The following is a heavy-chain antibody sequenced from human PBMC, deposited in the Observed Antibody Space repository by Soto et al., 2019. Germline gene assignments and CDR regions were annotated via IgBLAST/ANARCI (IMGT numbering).Heavy chain of an antibody. Sequence: GESLKISCKGSGYSFTSYWIGWVRQMPGKGLEWMGIIYPGDSDTRYSPSFKGQVTISADKSISTAYLQWSSLKASDTAMYYCARLPIVVVPAANTYYYYYYGMDVWGQGTTVTVSS. V-gene: IGHV5-51*01. J-gene: IGHJ6*02. CDR2: IYPGDSDT. CDR3: ARLPIVVVPAANTYYYYYYGMDV. CDR1: GYSFTSYW. D-gene: IGHD2-2*01.